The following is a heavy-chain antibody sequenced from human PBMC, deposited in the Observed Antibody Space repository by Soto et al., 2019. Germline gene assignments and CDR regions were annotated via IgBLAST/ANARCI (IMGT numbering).Heavy chain of an antibody. V-gene: IGHV3-9*01. Sequence: EVQLVESGGGLVQPGRSLRLSCEASGFSFDKSGMHWVREIPGKGLEWVSGISYNSVVINYVDSVKGRFTIFRDNAKNSLYLQMNSLRPEDTALYYCARDPTRGGGRLFDYWGQGTLVTVSS. CDR1: GFSFDKSG. J-gene: IGHJ4*02. CDR2: ISYNSVVI. CDR3: ARDPTRGGGRLFDY. D-gene: IGHD3-10*01.